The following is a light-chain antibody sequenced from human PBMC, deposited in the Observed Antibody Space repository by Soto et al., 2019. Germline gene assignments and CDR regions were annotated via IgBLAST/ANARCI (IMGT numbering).Light chain of an antibody. V-gene: IGKV1-39*01. Sequence: DNQMTQSPSSLSASAGDSVTIXCRASQSISNFLNWYQHKPGEAPTLMIYAASSLQSGVPSRFTGRRSGTDFTLTITSLQPEDFATHYCQQSYSGVPFGGGTK. CDR2: AAS. CDR1: QSISNF. J-gene: IGKJ4*02. CDR3: QQSYSGVP.